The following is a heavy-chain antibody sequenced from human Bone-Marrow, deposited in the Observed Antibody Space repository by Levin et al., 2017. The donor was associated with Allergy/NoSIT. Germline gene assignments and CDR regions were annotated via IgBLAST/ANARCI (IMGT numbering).Heavy chain of an antibody. J-gene: IGHJ3*02. D-gene: IGHD5-12*01. Sequence: GESLKISCAASGFTFSSYAMHWVRQAPGKGLEWVAVISYDGSNKYYADSVKGRFTISRDNSKNTLYLQMNSLRAEDTAVYYCAREGGYSGYDRSGAGRDAFDIWGQGTMVTVSS. CDR2: ISYDGSNK. CDR1: GFTFSSYA. V-gene: IGHV3-30-3*01. CDR3: AREGGYSGYDRSGAGRDAFDI.